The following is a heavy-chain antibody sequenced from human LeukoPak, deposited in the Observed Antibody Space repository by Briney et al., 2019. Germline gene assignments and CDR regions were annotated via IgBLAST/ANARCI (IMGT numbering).Heavy chain of an antibody. J-gene: IGHJ3*02. CDR1: GGFISSYY. CDR2: IYYSGST. V-gene: IGHV4-59*01. Sequence: SETLSLTCTVSGGFISSYYWSWIRQPPGKGLEWIGYIYYSGSTNYNPSLKSRVTISVDTSKNQLSLKVTSVTAADTAVYYCARFGGPHAFDIWGQGTMVTVSS. CDR3: ARFGGPHAFDI. D-gene: IGHD3-3*01.